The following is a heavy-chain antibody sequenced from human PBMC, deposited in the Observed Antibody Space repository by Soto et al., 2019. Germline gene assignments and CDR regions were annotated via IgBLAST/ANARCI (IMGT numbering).Heavy chain of an antibody. J-gene: IGHJ6*03. CDR2: ISSNGVGT. Sequence: EVQLAESGGGLAQPGGSLRLSCAASGFTLSGYAMDWVRQAPGKGLEYVSGISSNGVGTYYANSVQGRFTTSRDNSKNTVYLQGATLRPKDMVVYHWAGLTLPPFDYMPTWGKGTTAPVSS. CDR3: AGLTLPPFDYMPT. CDR1: GFTLSGYA. V-gene: IGHV3-64*01.